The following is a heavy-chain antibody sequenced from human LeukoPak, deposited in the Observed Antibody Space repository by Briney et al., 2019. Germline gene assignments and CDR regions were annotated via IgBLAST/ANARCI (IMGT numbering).Heavy chain of an antibody. CDR1: GGSISSYY. CDR2: ISYSGST. J-gene: IGHJ4*02. CDR3: ARVTPRTAMVTGPFDY. V-gene: IGHV4-59*01. D-gene: IGHD5-18*01. Sequence: SASQSLTCTVSGGSISSYYWSWIRQPPGKGLEWIGYISYSGSTNYNPSLKSRVTISVDTSKNQFSLKLSSVTAADTAVYYCARVTPRTAMVTGPFDYWGQGTLVTVSS.